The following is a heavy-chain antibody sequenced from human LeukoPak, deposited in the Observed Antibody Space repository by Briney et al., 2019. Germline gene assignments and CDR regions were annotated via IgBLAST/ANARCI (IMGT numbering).Heavy chain of an antibody. CDR1: GASVSSSHW. V-gene: IGHV4-4*02. D-gene: IGHD6-19*01. CDR3: ARELAVVGIDY. CDR2: IYHSGST. J-gene: IGHJ4*02. Sequence: SGTLSLTCAVSGASVSSSHWWSWVRQPPGKGLEWIGEIYHSGSTNYNPSLKSRVAISVDKSKNQFSLNLTSVTAADTAVYYCARELAVVGIDYWGQGILVTVSS.